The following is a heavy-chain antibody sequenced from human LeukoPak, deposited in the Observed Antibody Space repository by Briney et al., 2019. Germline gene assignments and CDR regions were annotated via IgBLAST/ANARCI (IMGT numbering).Heavy chain of an antibody. V-gene: IGHV4-59*12. D-gene: IGHD3-10*01. Sequence: SETLSLTCTVSGGSISSYYWSWIRQPPGKGLEWIGYIYHSGSTYYNPSLKSRVTISVDRSKNQFSLKLSSVTAADTAVYYCAREPGFGETLDYWGQGTLVTVSS. CDR3: AREPGFGETLDY. CDR2: IYHSGST. CDR1: GGSISSYY. J-gene: IGHJ4*02.